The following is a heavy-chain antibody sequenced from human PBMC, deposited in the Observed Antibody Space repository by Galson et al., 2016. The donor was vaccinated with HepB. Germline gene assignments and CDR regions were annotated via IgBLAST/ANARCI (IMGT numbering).Heavy chain of an antibody. CDR2: MWYDGSEK. D-gene: IGHD5-18*01. CDR1: GFTFRNYG. V-gene: IGHV3-33*01. J-gene: IGHJ6*02. CDR3: ARDRGYSYSYPGRHGMDV. Sequence: SLRLSCAASGFTFRNYGMHWARQAPGKGLEWVAVMWYDGSEKYYADSVKRRFSISRDNSKNMLFLQMSSLRAEDTAVYYCARDRGYSYSYPGRHGMDVWGQGTTVTVSS.